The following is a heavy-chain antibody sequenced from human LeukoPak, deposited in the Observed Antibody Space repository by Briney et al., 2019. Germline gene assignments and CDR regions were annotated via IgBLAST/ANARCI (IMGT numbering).Heavy chain of an antibody. CDR2: ISAYNGNT. D-gene: IGHD3-10*01. J-gene: IGHJ5*02. Sequence: ASVKVSCKASGYTFTSHGISWVRQAPGQGLEWMGWISAYNGNTNYAQKLQGRVTMTTDTSTSTAYMELRSLRSDDTAVYYCASSLGHYYGSGSYWYWFDPWGQGTLVTVSS. CDR3: ASSLGHYYGSGSYWYWFDP. V-gene: IGHV1-18*04. CDR1: GYTFTSHG.